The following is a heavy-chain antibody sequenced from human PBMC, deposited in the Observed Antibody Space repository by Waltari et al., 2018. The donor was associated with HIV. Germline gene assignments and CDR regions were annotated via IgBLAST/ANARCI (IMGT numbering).Heavy chain of an antibody. CDR2: IAVSSAYT. CDR1: GFPFSDYN. Sequence: QVHLVESGGDLVKPGGSLRLSCVASGFPFSDYNMTWIRQAPGKRLEGVSYIAVSSAYTNYGDSVKGRFTMSRDDAKKSLFLQMNSLRPEDTAVYYCARVARGLRQGTFDIWGQGTMVTVSS. V-gene: IGHV3-11*05. D-gene: IGHD4-17*01. J-gene: IGHJ3*02. CDR3: ARVARGLRQGTFDI.